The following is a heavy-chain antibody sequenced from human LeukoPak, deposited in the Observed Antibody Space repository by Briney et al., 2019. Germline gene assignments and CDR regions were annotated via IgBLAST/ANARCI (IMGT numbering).Heavy chain of an antibody. D-gene: IGHD5-24*01. CDR2: INPSGGST. CDR1: GGTFSSYA. CDR3: ARDRDGYSQPYFDY. Sequence: GASVTVSCKASGGTFSSYAISWVRQAPGQGLEWMGIINPSGGSTSYAQKFQGRVTMTRDTSTSTVYMELSSLRSEDTAVYYCARDRDGYSQPYFDYWGQGTLVTVSS. J-gene: IGHJ4*02. V-gene: IGHV1-46*01.